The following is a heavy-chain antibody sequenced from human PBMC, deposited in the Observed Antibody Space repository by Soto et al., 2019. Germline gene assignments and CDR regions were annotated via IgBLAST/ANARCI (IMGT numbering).Heavy chain of an antibody. CDR1: GYTFTSYG. CDR3: AARITMVRGAEFYYYYGMDV. Sequence: QVPLVQSGAEVKKPGASVKVSCKASGYTFTSYGISWVRQAPGQGLEWMGWISAYNGNTNYAQKLQGRVTMTTDTSTSTAYMELRSLRADDTAVYYCAARITMVRGAEFYYYYGMDVWGQGTTVTVSS. D-gene: IGHD3-10*01. J-gene: IGHJ6*02. V-gene: IGHV1-18*01. CDR2: ISAYNGNT.